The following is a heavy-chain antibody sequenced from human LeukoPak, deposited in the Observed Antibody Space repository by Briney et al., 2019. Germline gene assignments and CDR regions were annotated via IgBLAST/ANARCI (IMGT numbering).Heavy chain of an antibody. Sequence: GGSLRLSCVASGFSFNNYWMHWVRHTPGKGLVWVSGINRDASNTAYADSVKGRFTISRDNAKNTLSLQMNSLRAEDTAIYYCARDSSAWFVDWGQGTLVTVSA. CDR3: ARDSSAWFVD. CDR1: GFSFNNYW. V-gene: IGHV3-74*01. J-gene: IGHJ5*02. CDR2: INRDASNT. D-gene: IGHD6-19*01.